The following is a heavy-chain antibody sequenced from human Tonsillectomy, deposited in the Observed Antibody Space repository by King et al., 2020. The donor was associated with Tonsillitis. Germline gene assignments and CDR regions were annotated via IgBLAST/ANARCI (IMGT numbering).Heavy chain of an antibody. CDR1: GGSISSYY. CDR2: IYTSGST. V-gene: IGHV4-4*07. D-gene: IGHD4-11*01. Sequence: QLQESGPGLVKPSETLSLTCTVSGGSISSYYWSWIRQPAGKGLEWIGRIYTSGSTNYNPSLKSRVTMSVDTSKNQFSLKLSSVTAADTAVYYCARDETHSNPMNDYYFDYWGQGTLVTVSS. CDR3: ARDETHSNPMNDYYFDY. J-gene: IGHJ4*02.